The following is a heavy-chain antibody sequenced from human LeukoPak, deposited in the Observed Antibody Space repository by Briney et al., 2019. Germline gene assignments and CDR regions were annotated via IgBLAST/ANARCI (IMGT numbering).Heavy chain of an antibody. CDR2: ISGNSRYI. CDR3: ARVAEAAAFDS. J-gene: IGHJ4*02. CDR1: GFTFSSYS. D-gene: IGHD6-13*01. Sequence: GGSLRLSCAASGFTFSSYSMTWVRQAPGKGLEWVSSISGNSRYIYYADSMRGRFTISRDNAKNSLYLQMNSLKPEDTAVYYCARVAEAAAFDSWGQGTLVTVFS. V-gene: IGHV3-21*06.